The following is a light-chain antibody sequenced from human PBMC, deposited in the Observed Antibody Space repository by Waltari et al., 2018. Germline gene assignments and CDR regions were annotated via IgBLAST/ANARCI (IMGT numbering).Light chain of an antibody. CDR3: QQCYLTPYT. V-gene: IGKV4-1*01. CDR2: WAS. J-gene: IGKJ2*01. CDR1: QRVLYSSNNKNY. Sequence: DIVMTQSPDSLAVSLGERATINCKSSQRVLYSSNNKNYLAWYQQTPGQPPKLLIYWASTRESGVPDRFSGSGSGTAFTLTISSLQAEDVAVYYCQQCYLTPYTFGQGTNLEIK.